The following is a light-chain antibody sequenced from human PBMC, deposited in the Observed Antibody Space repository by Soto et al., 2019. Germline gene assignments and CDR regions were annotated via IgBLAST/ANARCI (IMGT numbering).Light chain of an antibody. J-gene: IGLJ2*01. CDR3: ETWDSNTRV. CDR2: LEGSGSF. CDR1: SGHSSHI. V-gene: IGLV4-60*03. Sequence: QSVLTQSSSASASLGSSVKLTCTLSSGHSSHIIAWHQQQPGKAPRYLMKLEGSGSFNKGSGVPDRFSGSSSGADRYLTISNLQSEDEGDYYCETWDSNTRVFGGGTKLTVL.